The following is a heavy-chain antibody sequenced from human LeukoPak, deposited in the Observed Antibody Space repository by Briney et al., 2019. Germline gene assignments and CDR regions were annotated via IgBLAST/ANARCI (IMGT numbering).Heavy chain of an antibody. CDR1: GFTFSNYG. V-gene: IGHV3-30*03. D-gene: IGHD5-18*01. J-gene: IGHJ6*03. Sequence: GGSLRLSCAASGFTFSNYGIHWVRQAPGKGLEWVAVISYDGSYKYYADNVKGRFTISRDNTKNSLYLQMNGLRAEDTALYFCARVSIAGYPYYYMDVWGKGTSVTVSS. CDR3: ARVSIAGYPYYYMDV. CDR2: ISYDGSYK.